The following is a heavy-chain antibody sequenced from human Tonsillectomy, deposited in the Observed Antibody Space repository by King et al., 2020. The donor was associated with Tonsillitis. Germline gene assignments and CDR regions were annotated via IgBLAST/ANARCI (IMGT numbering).Heavy chain of an antibody. CDR2: ISAYNGNT. D-gene: IGHD3-3*01. J-gene: IGHJ4*02. V-gene: IGHV1-18*01. Sequence: VQLVESGAEVTKPGASVKVSCKASGYTFSNYGFSWVRQAPGQGLEWMGWISAYNGNTNYAQKLQGRVSMTTDTSTNTAYMELRSLRSDDTAVYYCARDSVTSWGFLEGASVDFDYWGQGTLVTVSS. CDR3: ARDSVTSWGFLEGASVDFDY. CDR1: GYTFSNYG.